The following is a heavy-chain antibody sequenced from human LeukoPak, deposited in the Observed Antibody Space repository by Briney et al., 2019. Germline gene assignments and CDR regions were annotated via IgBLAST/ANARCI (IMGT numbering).Heavy chain of an antibody. CDR2: INPNSGGT. J-gene: IGHJ6*02. CDR1: GYTFTSYY. D-gene: IGHD1-14*01. CDR3: ARGPSRRHYYYYYGMDV. V-gene: IGHV1-2*06. Sequence: ASVKVSCKASGYTFTSYYMHWVRQAPGQGLEWMGRINPNSGGTNYAQKFQGRVTMTRDTSISTAYMELSRLRSDDTAVYYCARGPSRRHYYYYYGMDVWGQGSTVTVSS.